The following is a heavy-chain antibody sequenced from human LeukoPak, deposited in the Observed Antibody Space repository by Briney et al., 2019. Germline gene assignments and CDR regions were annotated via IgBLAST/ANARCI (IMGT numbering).Heavy chain of an antibody. J-gene: IGHJ4*02. CDR1: GYSISSGDYY. CDR2: IYYSGST. CDR3: AREEAAAGLDY. Sequence: SETLSLTCTVSGYSISSGDYYWSWIRQPPGKGLEWIGYIYYSGSTYYNPSLKSRVTISVDTSKNQFSLKLSSVTAADTAVYYCAREEAAAGLDYWGQGTLVTVSS. D-gene: IGHD6-13*01. V-gene: IGHV4-30-4*08.